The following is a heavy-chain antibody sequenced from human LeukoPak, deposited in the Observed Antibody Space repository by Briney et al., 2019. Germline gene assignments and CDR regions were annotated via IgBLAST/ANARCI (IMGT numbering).Heavy chain of an antibody. CDR1: GFTFSNYA. D-gene: IGHD3-10*01. CDR3: ARVYGEGGY. CDR2: ISGVGDST. Sequence: GGSLRLSCAASGFTFSNYAMNWVRQAPGKGLEWVSTISGVGDSTYYAESVKGRFTISRDNAKNSLYLQMNSLRAEDTAVYYCARVYGEGGYWGQGTLVTVSS. J-gene: IGHJ4*02. V-gene: IGHV3-23*01.